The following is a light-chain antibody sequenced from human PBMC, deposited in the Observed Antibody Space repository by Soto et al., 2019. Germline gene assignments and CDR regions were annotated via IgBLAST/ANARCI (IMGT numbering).Light chain of an antibody. J-gene: IGLJ2*01. CDR2: EVT. CDR1: SSDVGGYNF. Sequence: SVLTQPASVSGSPGQSITISCTGTSSDVGGYNFVSWYQQHPGRVPKLMIYEVTHRPSGVSNRFSGSKSGNTASLTISGLQAEDEADYYCSSYTSSSTLVFGGGTKLTVL. CDR3: SSYTSSSTLV. V-gene: IGLV2-14*01.